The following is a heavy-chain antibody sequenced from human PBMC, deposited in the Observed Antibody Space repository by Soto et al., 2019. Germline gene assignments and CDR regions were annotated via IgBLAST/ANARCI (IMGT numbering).Heavy chain of an antibody. J-gene: IGHJ6*02. CDR1: VDSITTYY. D-gene: IGHD1-1*01. Sequence: LETLSLTCTVSVDSITTYYWNWIRQPAGKGLEWIGRIDASGNTNYNPSLNSRVTLSVDTSKKQFSLKLTSVTAADTAVYYCARFSNNWFQTEGMDVWGQGTTVTVSS. CDR2: IDASGNT. V-gene: IGHV4-4*07. CDR3: ARFSNNWFQTEGMDV.